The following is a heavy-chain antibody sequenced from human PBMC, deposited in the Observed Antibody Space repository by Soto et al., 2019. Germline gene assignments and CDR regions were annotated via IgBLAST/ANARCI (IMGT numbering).Heavy chain of an antibody. CDR2: IYHSGST. CDR3: ARAHYGDYGYGMDI. V-gene: IGHV4-30-2*01. CDR1: GGSISRGGYS. Sequence: SETLSLTCAVSGGSISRGGYSWSWIRQPPGKGLEWIGYIYHSGSTYYNPSLKSRVTISVDRSKNQFSLKLSSVTAADTAVYYCARAHYGDYGYGMDIWGQGNTVTVSS. J-gene: IGHJ6*02. D-gene: IGHD4-17*01.